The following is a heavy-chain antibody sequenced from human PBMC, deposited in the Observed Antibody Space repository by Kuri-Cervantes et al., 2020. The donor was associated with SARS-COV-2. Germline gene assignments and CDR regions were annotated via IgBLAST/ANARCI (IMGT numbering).Heavy chain of an antibody. CDR1: GISFNNAW. V-gene: IGHV3-15*01. Sequence: GESLKISCAASGISFNNAWMGWVRQTPGKGLEWVGRLKSRSDGGARDYAEPVKGRFVISRDDAKITMYLQVNSLITEDTGIYYCTTDRVIASRPLFDYWGQGTLVTVSS. CDR3: TTDRVIASRPLFDY. CDR2: LKSRSDGGAR. D-gene: IGHD6-13*01. J-gene: IGHJ4*02.